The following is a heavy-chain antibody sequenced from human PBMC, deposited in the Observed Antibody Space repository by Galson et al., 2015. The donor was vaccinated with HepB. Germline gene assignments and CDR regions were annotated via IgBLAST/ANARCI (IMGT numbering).Heavy chain of an antibody. CDR1: GFTFSSYG. Sequence: SLRLSCAASGFTFSSYGMHWVRQAPGKGLEWVAVISYDGSNKYYADSVKGRFTISRDNSKNTLYLQMNSLRAEDTAVYYCAKENNGDLDYWGQGTLVIVSS. V-gene: IGHV3-30*18. J-gene: IGHJ4*02. D-gene: IGHD4-17*01. CDR3: AKENNGDLDY. CDR2: ISYDGSNK.